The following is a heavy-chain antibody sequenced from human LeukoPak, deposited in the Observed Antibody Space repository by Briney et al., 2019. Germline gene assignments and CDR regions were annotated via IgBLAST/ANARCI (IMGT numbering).Heavy chain of an antibody. V-gene: IGHV1-2*02. CDR3: ARPLLWWPQLGYFDY. Sequence: ASVKVSCKASGYTFTGYYMHWVRQAPGQGLEWMGWINPNSGATNYAQNFQGRVTMTRDTSISTAYMELSRLRSDDTAVYYCARPLLWWPQLGYFDYWGQGTLVTVSS. D-gene: IGHD4/OR15-4a*01. CDR1: GYTFTGYY. CDR2: INPNSGAT. J-gene: IGHJ4*02.